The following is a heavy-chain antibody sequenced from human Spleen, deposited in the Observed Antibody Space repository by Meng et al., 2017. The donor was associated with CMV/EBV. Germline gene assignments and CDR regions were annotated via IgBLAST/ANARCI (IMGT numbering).Heavy chain of an antibody. J-gene: IGHJ5*02. V-gene: IGHV4-61*01. CDR3: ARVWITIFGVVIGPFDP. CDR1: GGSVSSGSYY. Sequence: SETLSLTCTVSGGSVSSGSYYWSWIRQPPGKGLEWIGYIFYSRSTNYNPSLKSRVTISVDTSKNQVSLKLRSVTAADTALYYCARVWITIFGVVIGPFDPWGQGTLVTVSS. D-gene: IGHD3-3*01. CDR2: IFYSRST.